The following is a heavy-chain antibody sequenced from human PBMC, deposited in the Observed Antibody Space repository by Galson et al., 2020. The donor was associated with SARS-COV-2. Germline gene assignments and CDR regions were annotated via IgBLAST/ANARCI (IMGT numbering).Heavy chain of an antibody. CDR3: ARVSMGALYYGMDV. CDR2: IWYDGSNK. CDR1: GFTFSSYD. V-gene: IGHV3-33*01. Sequence: GGSLRLSCAASGFTFSSYDMHWVRQAPGKGLEWVAVIWYDGSNKYYADSVKGRFTISRDNSKNTLYLQMNSLRAEDTAVYYCARVSMGALYYGMDVGGQGTTVTVSS. J-gene: IGHJ6*02. D-gene: IGHD3-16*01.